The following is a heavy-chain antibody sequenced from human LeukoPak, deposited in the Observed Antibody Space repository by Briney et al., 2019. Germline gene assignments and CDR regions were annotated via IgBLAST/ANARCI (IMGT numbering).Heavy chain of an antibody. D-gene: IGHD6-13*01. CDR3: AKDRGGGGSSWYSDY. V-gene: IGHV3-9*01. CDR1: GFTFDDYA. J-gene: IGHJ4*02. Sequence: GGSLRLSCAASGFTFDDYAMHWVRQAPGKGLEWVSGISWNSGSIGYADSVKGRFTISRDNAKNSLYLQMNSLRAEDTALYYCAKDRGGGGSSWYSDYWGQGTLVTVSS. CDR2: ISWNSGSI.